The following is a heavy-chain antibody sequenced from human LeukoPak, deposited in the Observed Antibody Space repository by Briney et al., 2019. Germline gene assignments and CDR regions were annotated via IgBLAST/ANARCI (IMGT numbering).Heavy chain of an antibody. J-gene: IGHJ6*02. Sequence: SETLSLTCTVSGGSISSGDYYWSWIRQPPGKGLEWIGYIYYSGSTYYNPSLKSRVTISVDTSKNQFSLKLSSVTAADTAVYYCARVGGTNYYYYGMDVWGQGTAVTVSS. CDR3: ARVGGTNYYYYGMDV. CDR1: GGSISSGDYY. D-gene: IGHD1-26*01. CDR2: IYYSGST. V-gene: IGHV4-30-4*02.